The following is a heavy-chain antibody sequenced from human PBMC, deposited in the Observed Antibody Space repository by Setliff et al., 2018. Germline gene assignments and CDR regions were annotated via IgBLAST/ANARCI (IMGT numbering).Heavy chain of an antibody. CDR1: GGSISSISYY. V-gene: IGHV4-39*01. CDR2: IYDSGNT. D-gene: IGHD2-2*01. CDR3: ACCRYQVPYDY. J-gene: IGHJ4*02. Sequence: SETLSLTCTVPGGSISSISYYWGWIRQPPGKGLEWIGTIYDSGNTYYNPSLKSRVTISVDTSKNQFSLKLNSVTAADTGVYYCACCRYQVPYDYWGQGTLVTVSS.